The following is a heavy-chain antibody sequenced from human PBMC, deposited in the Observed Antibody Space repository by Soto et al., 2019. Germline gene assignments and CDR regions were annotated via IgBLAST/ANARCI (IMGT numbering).Heavy chain of an antibody. CDR1: GGTFSSYA. D-gene: IGHD6-13*01. CDR3: ASLIAAAGPPHSPRYYYGVDV. Sequence: SVKVSCKASGGTFSSYAISWVRQAPGQGLEWMGGIIPIFGTADYAQKFQGRVTITADESTSTAYMELSSLRSEDTAVYYCASLIAAAGPPHSPRYYYGVDVWGQGTTVTVSS. V-gene: IGHV1-69*13. J-gene: IGHJ6*02. CDR2: IIPIFGTA.